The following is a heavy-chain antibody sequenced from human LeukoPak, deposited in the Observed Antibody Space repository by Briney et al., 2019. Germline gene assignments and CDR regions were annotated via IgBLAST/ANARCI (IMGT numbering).Heavy chain of an antibody. J-gene: IGHJ6*04. CDR2: INHSGST. Sequence: PSETLSLTCAVYGGSFSGYYWSWIRQPPGKGLEWIGEINHSGSTNYNPSLKSRVTISVDTSKNQFSLKLSSVTAADTAVYYCARVLLKPCYYYGMDVWGKGTTVTVSS. CDR3: ARVLLKPCYYYGMDV. CDR1: GGSFSGYY. V-gene: IGHV4-34*01.